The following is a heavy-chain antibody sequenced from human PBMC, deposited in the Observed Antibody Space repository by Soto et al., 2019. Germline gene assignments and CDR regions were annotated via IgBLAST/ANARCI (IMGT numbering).Heavy chain of an antibody. Sequence: GGSLRLSCAASGFTFSSYWMHWVRQAPGKGLVWVSRINSDGSSTSYADSVNGRFTISRDNAKNTLYLQMNSLRAEDTAVYYCARDLPPAGSGYYVSSGSVDYWGQGTLVTVS. CDR1: GFTFSSYW. CDR2: INSDGSST. D-gene: IGHD3-22*01. J-gene: IGHJ4*02. CDR3: ARDLPPAGSGYYVSSGSVDY. V-gene: IGHV3-74*01.